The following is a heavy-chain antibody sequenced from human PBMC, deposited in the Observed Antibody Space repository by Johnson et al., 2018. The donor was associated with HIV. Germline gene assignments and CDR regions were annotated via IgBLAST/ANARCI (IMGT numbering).Heavy chain of an antibody. CDR1: GFTMSGYD. Sequence: VQLVESGGGVVQPGGSLRLSCAASGFTMSGYDMHWVRQATGKGLEWVSEIDSVGDTYYPPSVKGRLTTSRENANNSLYLEMSSLRAGDTAVYYCARRSARSGGFDLWGQGTMVTVSS. CDR2: IDSVGDT. D-gene: IGHD2-8*02. V-gene: IGHV3-13*01. J-gene: IGHJ3*01. CDR3: ARRSARSGGFDL.